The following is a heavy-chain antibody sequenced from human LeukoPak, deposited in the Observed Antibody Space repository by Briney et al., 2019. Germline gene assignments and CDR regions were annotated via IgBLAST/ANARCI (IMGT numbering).Heavy chain of an antibody. D-gene: IGHD3-3*01. Sequence: GGSLRLSCAASGFTFSSYAMHWVRQAPGKGLEWVAVISYDGSNKYYADSVKGRFTISRDNSKNTLYLQMNSLRAEDTAVYYCARTDYDFWSDPLGVDYWGQGTLVTVSS. CDR1: GFTFSSYA. CDR3: ARTDYDFWSDPLGVDY. V-gene: IGHV3-30-3*01. CDR2: ISYDGSNK. J-gene: IGHJ4*02.